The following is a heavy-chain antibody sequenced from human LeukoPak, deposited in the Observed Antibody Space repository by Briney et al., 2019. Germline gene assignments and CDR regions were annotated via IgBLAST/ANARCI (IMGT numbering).Heavy chain of an antibody. CDR2: ISYSGST. Sequence: KPSEPLSLTCPVSGASTSSYYWSGIRQPPGKGLEWIGYISYSGSTNYNPSLKSRVTISADTSKNQVSLTLSSVTAADTAVYYCARHPELYFFDYWGQGTLVTVSS. CDR1: GASTSSYY. D-gene: IGHD3-10*01. J-gene: IGHJ4*02. V-gene: IGHV4-59*08. CDR3: ARHPELYFFDY.